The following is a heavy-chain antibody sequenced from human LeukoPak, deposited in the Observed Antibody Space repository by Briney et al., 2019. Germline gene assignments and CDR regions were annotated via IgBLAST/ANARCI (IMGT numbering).Heavy chain of an antibody. CDR1: GFTFSSSW. V-gene: IGHV3-74*01. Sequence: GGSLRLSCAASGFTFSSSWMHWVRQVPGKGLVWVSHISPDGSYTDYADSVKGRLIISRDNAKNTMSLQMNSLRAEDTAVYYCVRDLSLSPDSWGQGTLVSVPS. CDR3: VRDLSLSPDS. J-gene: IGHJ4*02. CDR2: ISPDGSYT.